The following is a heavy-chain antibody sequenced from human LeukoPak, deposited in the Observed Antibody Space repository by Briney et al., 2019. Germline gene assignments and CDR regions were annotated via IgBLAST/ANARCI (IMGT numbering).Heavy chain of an antibody. CDR2: IYTRGST. J-gene: IGHJ5*01. CDR3: ATDGMVRGPDAWFDS. D-gene: IGHD3-10*01. Sequence: GSLRLSCAASGFTFRSHGMNWIRQPAGKGLEWIGRIYTRGSTNYNPSLKSRVTMSVDTSKNQFSLKLSSVTAADTAVYYCATDGMVRGPDAWFDSWGQGTLVTVSS. V-gene: IGHV4-4*07. CDR1: GFTFRSHG.